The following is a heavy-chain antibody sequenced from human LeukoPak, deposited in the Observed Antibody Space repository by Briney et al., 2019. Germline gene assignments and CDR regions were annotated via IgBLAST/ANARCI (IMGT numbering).Heavy chain of an antibody. CDR1: GGSISSGDYY. CDR2: IYYSGST. J-gene: IGHJ5*02. CDR3: ARAKDYGNSALGS. V-gene: IGHV4-30-4*08. D-gene: IGHD2/OR15-2a*01. Sequence: PSETLSLTCTVSGGSISSGDYYWSWIRQPPGKGLEWIGYIYYSGSTYYNPSLKSRVTLSVDTSKNQFSLKLSSVTAADTAVYYCARAKDYGNSALGSWGQGTLVTVSS.